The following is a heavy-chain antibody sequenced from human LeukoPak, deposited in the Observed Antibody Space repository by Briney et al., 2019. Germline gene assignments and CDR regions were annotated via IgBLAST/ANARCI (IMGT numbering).Heavy chain of an antibody. V-gene: IGHV4-59*12. CDR1: GGSISSYY. CDR2: IYYSGST. J-gene: IGHJ3*02. CDR3: ARDRNRDGDADSPHDAFDI. Sequence: SETLSLTCTVSGGSISSYYWSWIRQPPGKGLEWIGYIYYSGSTNYNPSLKSRVTISVDTSKNQFSLKLSSVTPEDTAAYYCARDRNRDGDADSPHDAFDIWGQGTMVTVSS. D-gene: IGHD5-24*01.